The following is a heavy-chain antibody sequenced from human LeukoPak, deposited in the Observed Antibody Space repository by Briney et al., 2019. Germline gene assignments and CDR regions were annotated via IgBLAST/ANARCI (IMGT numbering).Heavy chain of an antibody. Sequence: GSLRLSCAASGFSLSTYWMHWVRQVPGKGLVWVSHINTDEMKTTYADSVKGRFTISTDKAKNTMYLQMNSLKVEDTAVYYCARDFIVGVPTLGFDLWGRGTVVTVSS. J-gene: IGHJ3*01. D-gene: IGHD1-26*01. V-gene: IGHV3-74*01. CDR1: GFSLSTYW. CDR3: ARDFIVGVPTLGFDL. CDR2: INTDEMKT.